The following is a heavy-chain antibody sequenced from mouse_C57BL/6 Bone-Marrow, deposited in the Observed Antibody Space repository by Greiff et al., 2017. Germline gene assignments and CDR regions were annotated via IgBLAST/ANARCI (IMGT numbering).Heavy chain of an antibody. D-gene: IGHD1-1*01. Sequence: EVKVVESGGGLVQSGRSLRLSCATSGFTFSDFYMEWVRQAPGKGLEWIAASRNKANDYTTEYSASVKGRFIVSRDTSQSILYLQMNALRAEETAIYYCARDPYYGSSYWYFDVWGTGTTVTVSS. CDR1: GFTFSDFY. CDR2: SRNKANDYTT. CDR3: ARDPYYGSSYWYFDV. V-gene: IGHV7-1*01. J-gene: IGHJ1*03.